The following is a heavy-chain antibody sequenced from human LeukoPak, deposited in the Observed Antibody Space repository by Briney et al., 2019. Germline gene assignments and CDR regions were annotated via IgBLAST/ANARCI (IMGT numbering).Heavy chain of an antibody. CDR3: ARHEDRNWYFDH. D-gene: IGHD1-1*01. V-gene: IGHV4-59*08. CDR2: IYYSGST. Sequence: SETLSLTCTVSGGSISSYYWSWIRQPPGKGLEWIGYIYYSGSTNYNPSLKSRVTISVDTSKNQFSLKLSSVTAPDTAVYYCARHEDRNWYFDHWGQGTLVTVSS. CDR1: GGSISSYY. J-gene: IGHJ4*02.